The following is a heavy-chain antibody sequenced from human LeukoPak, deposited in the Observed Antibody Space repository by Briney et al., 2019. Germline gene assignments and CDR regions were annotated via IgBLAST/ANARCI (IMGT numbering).Heavy chain of an antibody. CDR3: ARGYCSGGSCPNFDY. CDR1: GGSISSSSYY. CDR2: IYYSGST. J-gene: IGHJ4*02. V-gene: IGHV4-39*07. Sequence: PSETLSLTCTVSGGSISSSSYYWGWLRQPPGEGLEWIGSIYYSGSTYYNPSLKCRVTISVDTSKNQFSLKLSSVTAADTAVYYCARGYCSGGSCPNFDYWGQGTLVTVSS. D-gene: IGHD2-15*01.